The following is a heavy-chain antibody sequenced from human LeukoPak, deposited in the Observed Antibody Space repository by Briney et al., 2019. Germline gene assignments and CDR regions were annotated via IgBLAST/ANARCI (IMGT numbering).Heavy chain of an antibody. V-gene: IGHV4-61*02. D-gene: IGHD3-10*02. Sequence: PSETLSLTCTVSTGSISSGYYFWSWVRQPAGKGLEWIGRIYTTGSANYNPSLESRVTMSLDTSNNQFSLRLKSVIAADTAVYYCARVSYVLWALRRGWFDPWGQGTLVTVSS. CDR3: ARVSYVLWALRRGWFDP. J-gene: IGHJ5*02. CDR2: IYTTGSA. CDR1: TGSISSGYYF.